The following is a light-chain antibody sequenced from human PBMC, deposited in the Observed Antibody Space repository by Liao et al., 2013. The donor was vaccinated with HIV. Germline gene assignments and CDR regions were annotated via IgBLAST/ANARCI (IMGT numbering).Light chain of an antibody. CDR3: QVWDSSSRYV. Sequence: SYELTQPPSVSVAPGKTARITCGGNNIGSKSVQWYQQKPGQAPVLVIYYNSDRPSGIPERFSGSKSGNTATLTISRVEAGDEADYYCQVWDSSSRYVFGTGTKVT. V-gene: IGLV3-21*04. J-gene: IGLJ1*01. CDR1: NIGSKS. CDR2: YNS.